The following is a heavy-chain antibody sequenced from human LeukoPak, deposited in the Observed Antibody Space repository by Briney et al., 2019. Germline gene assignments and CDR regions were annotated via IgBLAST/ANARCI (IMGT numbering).Heavy chain of an antibody. J-gene: IGHJ4*02. CDR1: GGTFSSYA. Sequence: PWASVKVSCKASGGTFSSYAISWVRQAPGQGLEWMGTIIPIFGIANYAQKFQGRVTITADKSTSTAYMELSSLRSEDRAVYYCAREGGYYYDSSGLFDYWGQGTLVTVSS. CDR3: AREGGYYYDSSGLFDY. CDR2: IIPIFGIA. V-gene: IGHV1-69*04. D-gene: IGHD3-22*01.